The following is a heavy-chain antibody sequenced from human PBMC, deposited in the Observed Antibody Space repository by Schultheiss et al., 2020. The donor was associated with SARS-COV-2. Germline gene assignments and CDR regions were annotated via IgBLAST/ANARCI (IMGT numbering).Heavy chain of an antibody. CDR1: GFNVKDFA. D-gene: IGHD6-19*01. V-gene: IGHV3-15*01. CDR2: IKSKTDGGTT. Sequence: GGSLRLSCEASGFNVKDFAMSWVRQAPGKGLEWVGRIKSKTDGGTTDYAALVKGRFTISRDDSKNTLYLQMNSLKTEDTAVYYCTTDSSGWTNDAFDIWGQGTMVTVSS. CDR3: TTDSSGWTNDAFDI. J-gene: IGHJ3*02.